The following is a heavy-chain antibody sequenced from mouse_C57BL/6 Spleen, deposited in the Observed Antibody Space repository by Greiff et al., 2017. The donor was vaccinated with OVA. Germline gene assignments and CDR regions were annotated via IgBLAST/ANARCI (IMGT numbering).Heavy chain of an antibody. CDR3: AREAYYYGSSPYYFDY. CDR2: ISSGSSTI. Sequence: DVMLVESGGGLVKPGGSLKLSCAASGFTFSDYGMHWVRQAPEKGLEWVAYISSGSSTIYYADTVKGRFTISRDNAKNTLFLQMTSLRSEDTAMYYCAREAYYYGSSPYYFDYWGQGTTLTVSS. J-gene: IGHJ2*01. V-gene: IGHV5-17*01. D-gene: IGHD1-1*01. CDR1: GFTFSDYG.